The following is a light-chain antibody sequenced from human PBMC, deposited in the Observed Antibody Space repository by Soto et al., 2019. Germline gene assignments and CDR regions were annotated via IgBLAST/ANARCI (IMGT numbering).Light chain of an antibody. CDR3: MQGTHWPIT. CDR2: KVS. Sequence: DVVMTQSPLSLPVTLGQPASISCRSSQSVVHSDGIAYFSWFQQRPGRSPRRLIYKVSNRDSGVPARFSGSGSGTDFALKISRVEAEDVGVYYCMQGTHWPITFGQGTRLEI. J-gene: IGKJ5*01. V-gene: IGKV2-30*02. CDR1: QSVVHSDGIAY.